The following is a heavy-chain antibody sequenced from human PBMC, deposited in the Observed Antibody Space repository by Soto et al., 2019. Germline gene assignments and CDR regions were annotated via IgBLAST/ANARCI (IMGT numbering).Heavy chain of an antibody. CDR2: IYHSGST. V-gene: IGHV4-4*02. CDR1: SGSISSSNW. J-gene: IGHJ5*02. D-gene: IGHD2-15*01. Sequence: QVQLQESGPGLVKPSGTLSLTCAVSSGSISSSNWWSWVRQPPGKGLEWIGEIYHSGSTNYNPSLKIRVTISVDKSKNQFSLKLSSVTAADTAVYYCARLTRYCSGGSCPGDWCDPWGQGTLVTVSS. CDR3: ARLTRYCSGGSCPGDWCDP.